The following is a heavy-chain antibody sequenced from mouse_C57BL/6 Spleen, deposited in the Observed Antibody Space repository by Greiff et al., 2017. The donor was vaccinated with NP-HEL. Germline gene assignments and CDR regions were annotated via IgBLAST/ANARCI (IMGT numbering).Heavy chain of an antibody. J-gene: IGHJ1*03. V-gene: IGHV1-55*01. Sequence: QVQLQQPGAELVKPGASVKMSCKASGYTFTSYWITWVKQRPGQGLEWIGDIYPGSGSTNYNEKFKSKATLTVDTSSSTAYMQLSSLTSEDSVVYYCARGLYYGSSYWYFDVWGTGTTVTVSS. D-gene: IGHD1-1*01. CDR1: GYTFTSYW. CDR2: IYPGSGST. CDR3: ARGLYYGSSYWYFDV.